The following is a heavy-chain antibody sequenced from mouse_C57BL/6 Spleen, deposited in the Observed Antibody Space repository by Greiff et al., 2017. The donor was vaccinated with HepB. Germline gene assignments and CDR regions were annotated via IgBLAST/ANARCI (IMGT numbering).Heavy chain of an antibody. CDR1: GYTFTNYW. D-gene: IGHD2-1*01. CDR2: IYPGGGYT. CDR3: ARSYYGNFYFDY. J-gene: IGHJ2*01. V-gene: IGHV1-63*01. Sequence: VQLQQSGAELVRPGTSVKMSCKASGYTFTNYWIGWAKQRPGHGLEWIGDIYPGGGYTNYNEKFKGKATLTADKSSSTAYMQCSSLTSEDSAIYYCARSYYGNFYFDYWGQGTTLTVSS.